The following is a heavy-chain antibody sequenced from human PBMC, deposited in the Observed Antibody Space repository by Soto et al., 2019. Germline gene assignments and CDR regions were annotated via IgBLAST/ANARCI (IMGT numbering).Heavy chain of an antibody. Sequence: SVEVSCKASGGTFSSYAISWVRQAPGQGLEWMGGIIPIFGTANYAQKFQGRVTITADESTSTAYMELSSLRSEDTAVYYCASAVTFMARGWYYYGMDVWGQGTTVTVSS. CDR2: IIPIFGTA. CDR3: ASAVTFMARGWYYYGMDV. J-gene: IGHJ6*02. V-gene: IGHV1-69*13. CDR1: GGTFSSYA. D-gene: IGHD3-10*01.